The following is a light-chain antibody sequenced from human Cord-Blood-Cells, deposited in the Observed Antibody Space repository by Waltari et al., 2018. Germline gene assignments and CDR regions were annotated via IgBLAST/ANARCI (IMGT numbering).Light chain of an antibody. J-gene: IGKJ1*01. CDR1: QSISSY. Sequence: DIQMTQSPSSLSASVGDRVTITCRASQSISSYLNWYQQKPGKDPKLLIYAASSLQSGVPSRFSGSGSGTDFTLTTSSLQPEDFATYYCQQSYSTLWTFGQGTKVEIK. CDR2: AAS. CDR3: QQSYSTLWT. V-gene: IGKV1-39*01.